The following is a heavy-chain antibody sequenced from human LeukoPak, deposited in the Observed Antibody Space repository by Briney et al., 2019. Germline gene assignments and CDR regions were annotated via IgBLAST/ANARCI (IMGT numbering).Heavy chain of an antibody. CDR3: ARYTTGDFDY. D-gene: IGHD1-1*01. CDR2: IDPSDSYT. V-gene: IGHV5-10-1*01. J-gene: IGHJ4*02. CDR1: GYSFTSYW. Sequence: GESLKISCKGSGYSFTSYWISWVRQMPWKGLEWIGRIDPSDSYTNYSPSFQGHVTISADKSISTAYLQWSSLKASDTAMYYCARYTTGDFDYWGQGTLVTVSS.